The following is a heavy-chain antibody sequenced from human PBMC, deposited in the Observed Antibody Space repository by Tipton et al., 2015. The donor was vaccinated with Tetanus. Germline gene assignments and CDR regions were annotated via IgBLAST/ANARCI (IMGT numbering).Heavy chain of an antibody. CDR2: ISYDGSNK. J-gene: IGHJ4*02. CDR3: ARPRYSNYGDFDY. CDR1: GFTFSSYA. V-gene: IGHV3-30*04. D-gene: IGHD4-11*01. Sequence: SLRLSCAASGFTFSSYAMHWVRQAPGKGLEWVAVISYDGSNKYYADSVKGRFTISRDNSKNTLYLQMNSLRAEDTAVYYCARPRYSNYGDFDYWGQGTRVTVSS.